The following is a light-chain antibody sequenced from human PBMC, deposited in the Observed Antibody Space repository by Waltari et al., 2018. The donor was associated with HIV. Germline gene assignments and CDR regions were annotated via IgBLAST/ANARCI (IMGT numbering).Light chain of an antibody. V-gene: IGLV1-44*01. CDR3: AAWHDSLNGPV. J-gene: IGLJ3*02. Sequence: QSLLTQPPSASGTPGQRVTLSCSGRSSTIGSKHFNRLRHVPGTAPELLIYNNNHRPSGVPDRFSGSKSGTSASLAISGLQSEDEADYYCAAWHDSLNGPVFGGGTKLTVL. CDR2: NNN. CDR1: SSTIGSKH.